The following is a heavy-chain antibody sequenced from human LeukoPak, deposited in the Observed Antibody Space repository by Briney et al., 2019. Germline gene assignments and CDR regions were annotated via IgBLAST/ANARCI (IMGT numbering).Heavy chain of an antibody. CDR3: AAGVSGPAFDY. J-gene: IGHJ4*02. CDR1: GFTFTSSD. Sequence: EASVKVSCKASGFTFTSSDTQWVRQARGQRLEWMGWILVCSGNTNYAQKPQERVTITRHISTSTAYMELSSLRCEDTAVYYCAAGVSGPAFDYWGQGTLVTVSS. CDR2: ILVCSGNT. V-gene: IGHV1-58*02. D-gene: IGHD3-10*01.